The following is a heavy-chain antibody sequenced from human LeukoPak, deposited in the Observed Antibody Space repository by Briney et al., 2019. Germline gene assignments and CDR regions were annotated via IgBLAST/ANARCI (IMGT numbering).Heavy chain of an antibody. V-gene: IGHV3-7*01. CDR1: GFTFTDYW. D-gene: IGHD2-2*01. J-gene: IGHJ3*02. Sequence: PGGSLRLSCTASGFTFTDYWMGWVRQAPGKGLEWLANVKQDGSEQFYLDSVKGRFTISRDNAKNSLYLQMNSLRAEDTAVYYCARQYQLLNSAFDIWGQGTTVTVSS. CDR2: VKQDGSEQ. CDR3: ARQYQLLNSAFDI.